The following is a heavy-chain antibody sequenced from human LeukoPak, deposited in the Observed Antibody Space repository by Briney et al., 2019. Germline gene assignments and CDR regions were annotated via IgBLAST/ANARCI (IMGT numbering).Heavy chain of an antibody. Sequence: GGSLRLSCAASGFTVSSSYMSWVRQAPGKGLEWVSVIYSGGSTYYADSVKGRFTISRDNSKNTLYLQMNSLRAEDTAVYYCASASHLYCTNGVCYKASYYYYGMDVWGQGTTVTVSS. CDR3: ASASHLYCTNGVCYKASYYYYGMDV. CDR2: IYSGGST. V-gene: IGHV3-66*02. D-gene: IGHD2-8*01. CDR1: GFTVSSSY. J-gene: IGHJ6*02.